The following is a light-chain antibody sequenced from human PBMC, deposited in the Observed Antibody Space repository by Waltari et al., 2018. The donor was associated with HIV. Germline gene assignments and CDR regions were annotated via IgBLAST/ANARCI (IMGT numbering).Light chain of an antibody. CDR1: QNVDDK. CDR2: HSS. V-gene: IGKV3D-15*01. CDR3: QQYHHWPPLT. Sequence: TQSPATISVSPGGRVTVSCRASQNVDDKLAWYQHKPGQSPRLLIYHSSVRAAGVPTRFGGAGSATNFTLTITSLQSEDFALYFCQQYHHWPPLTFGGGSRVELK. J-gene: IGKJ4*01.